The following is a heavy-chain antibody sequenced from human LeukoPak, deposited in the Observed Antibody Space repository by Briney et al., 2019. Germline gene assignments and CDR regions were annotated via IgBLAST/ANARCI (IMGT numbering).Heavy chain of an antibody. CDR3: ARVVDSGYESRGYFDS. CDR2: IYYTGST. V-gene: IGHV4-59*01. Sequence: SETLSLTCNVSGGSIGSYYWSWLREPPGKGLEWIAYIYYTGSTNYNPCLKSRVTMSVGTSENRFSLKLSCVTAADTAVYFCARVVDSGYESRGYFDSWGQGRLVTVSS. J-gene: IGHJ4*02. D-gene: IGHD3-22*01. CDR1: GGSIGSYY.